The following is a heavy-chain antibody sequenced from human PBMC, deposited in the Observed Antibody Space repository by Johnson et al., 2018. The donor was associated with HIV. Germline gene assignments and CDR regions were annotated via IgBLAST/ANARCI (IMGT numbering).Heavy chain of an antibody. Sequence: MQLVESGGGLIQPGGSLRLSCAASGFTVSSNYMSWVRQAPGKGLEWVSVIYSGGSTYYADSVKGRFTISRDNSKNTLYLQMNSLRAEDTAGYYCARGGFGELLQDDAFDNWGQGTMVTVSS. D-gene: IGHD3-10*01. CDR3: ARGGFGELLQDDAFDN. CDR1: GFTVSSNY. CDR2: IYSGGST. V-gene: IGHV3-53*01. J-gene: IGHJ3*02.